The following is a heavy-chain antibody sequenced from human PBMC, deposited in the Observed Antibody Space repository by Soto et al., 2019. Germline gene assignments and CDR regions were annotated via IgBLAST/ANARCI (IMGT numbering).Heavy chain of an antibody. D-gene: IGHD2-8*01. CDR1: GFTFSSYG. Sequence: QVQLVESGGGAVQPGRSLRLSCAASGFTFSSYGMHWVRQAPGKGLEWVAVIWYDGSNKYYADSVKGRFTISRDNSKNTLDMQMNSLRAEDTAVYYCARPEGYCTNGVCYGYGMDVWGQGTTVTVSS. CDR2: IWYDGSNK. CDR3: ARPEGYCTNGVCYGYGMDV. V-gene: IGHV3-33*01. J-gene: IGHJ6*02.